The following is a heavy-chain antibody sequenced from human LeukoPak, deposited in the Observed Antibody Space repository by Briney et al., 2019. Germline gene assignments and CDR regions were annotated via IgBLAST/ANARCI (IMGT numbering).Heavy chain of an antibody. V-gene: IGHV4-34*01. CDR3: ARDGYNLGGCLDY. CDR1: GGSFSGYY. CDR2: INHSGST. Sequence: SETLSLTCAVYGGSFSGYYWSWIRQPPGKGLEWIGEINHSGSTNYNPSLKSRVTISVDTSKNQFSLKLSSVTAADTAVYYCARDGYNLGGCLDYWGQGTLVTVSS. J-gene: IGHJ4*02. D-gene: IGHD5-24*01.